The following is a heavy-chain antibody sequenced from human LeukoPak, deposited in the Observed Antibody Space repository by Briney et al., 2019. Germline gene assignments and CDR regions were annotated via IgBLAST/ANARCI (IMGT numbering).Heavy chain of an antibody. CDR2: INHSGST. J-gene: IGHJ4*02. V-gene: IGHV4-34*01. D-gene: IGHD3-16*02. CDR3: ARRTYYNYVWGSYRYSFGPNYYFDY. CDR1: GGSFSGYY. Sequence: SETLSLTCAVYGGSFSGYYWSWIRQPPGKGLEWIGEINHSGSTNYNPSLKSRVTISVDTSQNQFSLKLSSVTAADTAVYYCARRTYYNYVWGSYRYSFGPNYYFDYWGQGTLVTVSS.